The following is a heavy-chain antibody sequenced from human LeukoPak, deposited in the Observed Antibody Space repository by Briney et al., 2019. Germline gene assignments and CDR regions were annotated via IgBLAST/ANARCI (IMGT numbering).Heavy chain of an antibody. V-gene: IGHV3-15*01. CDR1: GFTFSNAW. Sequence: PGGSLRLSCAASGFTFSNAWMSWVRQAPGKGLEWVGRIKSKTDGGTTDYAAPVKGRFTISRDDSKNTLYLQMNSLRAEDTSMYCCTRDHRGRPWVWFDPWGQGTLVTVSS. D-gene: IGHD6-6*01. CDR2: IKSKTDGGTT. J-gene: IGHJ5*02. CDR3: TRDHRGRPWVWFDP.